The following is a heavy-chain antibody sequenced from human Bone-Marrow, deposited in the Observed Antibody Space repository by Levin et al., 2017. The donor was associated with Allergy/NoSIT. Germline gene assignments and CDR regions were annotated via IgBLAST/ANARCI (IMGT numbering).Heavy chain of an antibody. CDR1: GFTVSSNY. V-gene: IGHV3-66*01. J-gene: IGHJ1*01. CDR3: TFIGPQY. Sequence: GGSLRLSCAASGFTVSSNYMSWVRQAPGKGLEWVSLIYSGDTTAYADSVKGRFTISRDNSKNTLYLQMNSLRAEDTAAYYCTFIGPQYWGQGTLVTGSS. CDR2: IYSGDTT.